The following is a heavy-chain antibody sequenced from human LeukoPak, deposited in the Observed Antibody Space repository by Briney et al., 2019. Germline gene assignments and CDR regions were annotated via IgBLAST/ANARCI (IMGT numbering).Heavy chain of an antibody. Sequence: ASVKVSCKASGYTFTGYYMHWVRQAPGQGLEWMGWINPNSGGTNYAQKFQGRVTMTRDTSISTAYMELSSLRSEDTAVYYCARDIRGYSYGPLDAFDIWGQGTMVTVSS. CDR1: GYTFTGYY. D-gene: IGHD5-18*01. CDR3: ARDIRGYSYGPLDAFDI. J-gene: IGHJ3*02. CDR2: INPNSGGT. V-gene: IGHV1-2*02.